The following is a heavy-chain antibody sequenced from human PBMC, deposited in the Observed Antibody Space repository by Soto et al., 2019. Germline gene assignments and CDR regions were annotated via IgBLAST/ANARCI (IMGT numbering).Heavy chain of an antibody. Sequence: GESLKISCKGSGYTFTIYWIGWVRQMPGKGLEWMGIIYPSDSDTRYSPSFQGQVTISADKSISTAYLQWSSLKASDTAMYYCARTLANYGDYYFDYWGQGTLVTVSS. CDR2: IYPSDSDT. D-gene: IGHD4-17*01. CDR3: ARTLANYGDYYFDY. J-gene: IGHJ4*02. CDR1: GYTFTIYW. V-gene: IGHV5-51*01.